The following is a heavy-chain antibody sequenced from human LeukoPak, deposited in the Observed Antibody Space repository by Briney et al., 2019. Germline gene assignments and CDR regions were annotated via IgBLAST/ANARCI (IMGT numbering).Heavy chain of an antibody. J-gene: IGHJ6*02. CDR1: GFTFSGSA. Sequence: GGSLRLSCAASGFTFSGSAMHWVRQASGKGLEWVGRIRSKANSYARAYAASVKGRFTISRDDSKNTAYLQMNSLKTEDTAVYYCTYGGGSQVVGMPWGYYGMDVWGQGTTVTVSS. D-gene: IGHD2-2*01. CDR2: IRSKANSYAR. CDR3: TYGGGSQVVGMPWGYYGMDV. V-gene: IGHV3-73*01.